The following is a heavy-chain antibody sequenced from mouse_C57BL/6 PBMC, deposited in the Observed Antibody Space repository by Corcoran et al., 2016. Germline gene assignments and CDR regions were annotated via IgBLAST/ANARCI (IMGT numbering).Heavy chain of an antibody. J-gene: IGHJ3*01. CDR1: GYTFTTYG. CDR2: INTYSGVP. D-gene: IGHD2-3*01. V-gene: IGHV9-3*01. CDR3: ARRPYDPAWFAY. Sequence: QIQLVQSGPELKKPGETVKISCKASGYTFTTYGMSWVKQAPGKGLKWMGWINTYSGVPTYADDFKGRFAFSLETSASTAYLQINNLKNEDTATYFCARRPYDPAWFAYWGQGTLVTVSA.